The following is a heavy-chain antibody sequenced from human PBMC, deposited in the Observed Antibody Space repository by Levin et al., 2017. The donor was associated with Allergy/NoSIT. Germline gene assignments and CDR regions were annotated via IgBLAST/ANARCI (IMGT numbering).Heavy chain of an antibody. Sequence: SETLSLTCTVSGGSISSGSYYWSWIRQPAGKGLEWLGHIYTSGTTTYSPSLKSRITISVDASKNQFSLTLTSVTAADTAVYFCARDPGYCSGDNCYPYSFYYWGQGSLVTVSS. CDR2: IYTSGTT. J-gene: IGHJ4*02. CDR1: GGSISSGSYY. D-gene: IGHD2-15*01. V-gene: IGHV4-61*09. CDR3: ARDPGYCSGDNCYPYSFYY.